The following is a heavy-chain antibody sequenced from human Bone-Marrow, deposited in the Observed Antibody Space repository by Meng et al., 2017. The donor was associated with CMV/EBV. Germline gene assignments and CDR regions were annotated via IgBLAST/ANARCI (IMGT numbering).Heavy chain of an antibody. CDR3: ARVPTRTTVTTFDF. D-gene: IGHD4-11*01. Sequence: ASVKVSCMASGFTFTTCLMHWVRQAPGQGLEWMGMINPSGGSTAYAQKFQGRVTMTRDTSTSTVYMELSSLRSEDTAVYYCARVPTRTTVTTFDFWGQGTLVTVSS. CDR2: INPSGGST. CDR1: GFTFTTCL. J-gene: IGHJ4*02. V-gene: IGHV1-46*01.